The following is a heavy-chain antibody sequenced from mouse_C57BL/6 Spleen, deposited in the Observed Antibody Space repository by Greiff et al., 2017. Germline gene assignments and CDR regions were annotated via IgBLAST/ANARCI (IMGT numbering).Heavy chain of an antibody. V-gene: IGHV1-62-2*01. J-gene: IGHJ3*01. CDR1: GYTFTEYT. D-gene: IGHD2-1*01. CDR3: ARHEDPVYYGNPWFAY. CDR2: FYPGSGSI. Sequence: QVQLQQSGAELVKPGASVKLSCKASGYTFTEYTIHWVKQRSGQGLEWIGWFYPGSGSIKYNEKFKDKATLTADKSSSTVYMELSRLTSADSAVYFCARHEDPVYYGNPWFAYWGQGTLVTVSA.